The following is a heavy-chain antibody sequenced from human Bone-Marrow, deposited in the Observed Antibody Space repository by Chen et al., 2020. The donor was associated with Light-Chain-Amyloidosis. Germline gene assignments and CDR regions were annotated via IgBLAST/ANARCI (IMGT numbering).Heavy chain of an antibody. CDR2: INSDGSST. J-gene: IGHJ4*02. D-gene: IGHD1-20*01. CDR1: GFTFSSYW. CDR3: TTQGVITGMRY. Sequence: EVQLVESGGGLVQPGGSLRLSCAASGFTFSSYWIHWVRQAPGKGLVWVSRINSDGSSTSYADSVKGRFTISRDNAKNPLYLQMSSLRAEDTAVYYCTTQGVITGMRYWGQGTLVTVSS. V-gene: IGHV3-74*01.